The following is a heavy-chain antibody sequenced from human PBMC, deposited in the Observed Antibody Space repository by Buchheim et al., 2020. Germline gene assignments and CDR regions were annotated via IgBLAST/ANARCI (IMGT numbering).Heavy chain of an antibody. CDR2: IAQTGDSK. D-gene: IGHD6-19*01. Sequence: QVRLVESGGGVVQPGGSLRLSCVASGFTFKSYAMYWVRQVPGLGLQWVAAIAQTGDSKYFADSVRGRFTISRDNSKNTVFLEMSSLKVEDTALYYCARDMYSSDYYTKTFDSWGQGT. CDR3: ARDMYSSDYYTKTFDS. J-gene: IGHJ4*02. CDR1: GFTFKSYA. V-gene: IGHV3-30-3*01.